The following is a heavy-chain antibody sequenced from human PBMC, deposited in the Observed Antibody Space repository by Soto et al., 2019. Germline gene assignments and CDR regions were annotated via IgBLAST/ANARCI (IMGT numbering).Heavy chain of an antibody. J-gene: IGHJ6*02. Sequence: VQLVESGGGVVQPGRSLRLSCAASGFTFSSYGMHWVRQAPGKGLEWVAVIWYDGSNKYYADSVKGRFTISRDNSKNTLYLQMNSLRAEDTAVYYCARDHEPYGMDVWGQGTTVTVSS. CDR1: GFTFSSYG. V-gene: IGHV3-33*01. CDR2: IWYDGSNK. CDR3: ARDHEPYGMDV.